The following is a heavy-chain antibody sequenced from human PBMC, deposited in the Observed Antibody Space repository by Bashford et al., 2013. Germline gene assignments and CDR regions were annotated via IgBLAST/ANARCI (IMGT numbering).Heavy chain of an antibody. CDR3: ARDLTVSVSGTYYSYWYFDL. V-gene: IGHV6-1*01. J-gene: IGHJ2*01. Sequence: WIRQSPSRGLEWLGRTYYRSKWSNTYAGSVNGRITISPDTSKNQFSLQLNSVTPEDTAVYYCARDLTVSVSGTYYSYWYFDLWGRGTLVTVSS. D-gene: IGHD1-26*01. CDR2: TYYRSKWSN.